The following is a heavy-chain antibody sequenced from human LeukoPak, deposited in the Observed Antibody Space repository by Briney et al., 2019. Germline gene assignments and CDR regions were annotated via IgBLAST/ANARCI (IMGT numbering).Heavy chain of an antibody. D-gene: IGHD3-22*01. CDR3: AREGNYYDSSGYLIPGYFQH. CDR2: IYYSGST. CDR1: GGSINSYY. J-gene: IGHJ1*01. V-gene: IGHV4-59*01. Sequence: KPSETLSLTCTVSGGSINSYYWSWIRQPPGKGLEWIGYIYYSGSTNYNPSLKSRVTISVDTSKNQFSLKLSSVTAADTAVYYCAREGNYYDSSGYLIPGYFQHWGQGTLVTVSS.